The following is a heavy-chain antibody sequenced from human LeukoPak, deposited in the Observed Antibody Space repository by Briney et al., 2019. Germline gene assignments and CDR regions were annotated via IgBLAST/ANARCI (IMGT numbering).Heavy chain of an antibody. J-gene: IGHJ5*02. Sequence: GGSLRLSCAASGFTFSSYSMNWVHQAPRKGPEWVSSISSSSSYIYYADSVKGRFTISRDNAKNSLYLQMNSLRAEDTAVYYCARAGCSGGSCYPSSWFDPWGQGTLVTVSS. D-gene: IGHD2-15*01. V-gene: IGHV3-21*01. CDR3: ARAGCSGGSCYPSSWFDP. CDR1: GFTFSSYS. CDR2: ISSSSSYI.